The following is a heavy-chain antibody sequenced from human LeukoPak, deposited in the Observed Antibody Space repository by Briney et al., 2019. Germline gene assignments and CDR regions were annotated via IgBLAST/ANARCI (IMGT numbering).Heavy chain of an antibody. Sequence: GGSLRLSWAASGFTFSSYAMHWVRQAPGKGLEWVAVISYDGSNKYYADSVKGRFTISRDNSKNTLYLQMNSLRAEDTAVYYCARDSLVGASYYYYGMDVWGQGTTVTVSS. CDR3: ARDSLVGASYYYYGMDV. J-gene: IGHJ6*02. V-gene: IGHV3-30-3*01. D-gene: IGHD1-26*01. CDR2: ISYDGSNK. CDR1: GFTFSSYA.